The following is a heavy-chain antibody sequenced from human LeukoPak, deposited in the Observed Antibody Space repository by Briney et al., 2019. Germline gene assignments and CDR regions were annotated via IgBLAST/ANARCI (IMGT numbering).Heavy chain of an antibody. CDR3: TTDRGALTN. Sequence: GGSLRLSCATSGFTFSDAWMSWVRQAPGKGLEWVGRIQSKTDGGPTDYAAPVKGRFTISSDDSKNTLYLQMNSLKAGDTAVYYCTTDRGALTNWGPGTLVTVSS. CDR2: IQSKTDGGPT. CDR1: GFTFSDAW. V-gene: IGHV3-15*01. J-gene: IGHJ4*02. D-gene: IGHD3-10*01.